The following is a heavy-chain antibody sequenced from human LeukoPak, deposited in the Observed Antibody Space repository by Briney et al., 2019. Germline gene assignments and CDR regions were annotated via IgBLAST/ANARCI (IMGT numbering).Heavy chain of an antibody. CDR1: GYTFTGYY. CDR3: ARSRVLRFLEAVY. D-gene: IGHD3-3*01. J-gene: IGHJ4*02. Sequence: GASVKVSCKASGYTFTGYYMHWVRQAPGQGLEWMGWINPNSGGTNYAQKFQGRVTMTRDTSISTAYMELSRLRSDDTAVYYCARSRVLRFLEAVYWGQGTLVTVSS. CDR2: INPNSGGT. V-gene: IGHV1-2*02.